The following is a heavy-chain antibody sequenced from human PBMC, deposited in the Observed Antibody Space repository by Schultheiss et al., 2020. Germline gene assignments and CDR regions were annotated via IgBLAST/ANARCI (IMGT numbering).Heavy chain of an antibody. V-gene: IGHV4-34*01. CDR1: GGSFSGYY. D-gene: IGHD2-2*01. CDR3: ARGPIVVVPAAMGTGVNYYYYGMDV. J-gene: IGHJ6*02. Sequence: SQPLSLTCAVYGGSFSGYYWSWIRQPPGKGLEWIGEINHSGSTNYNPSLKSRVTISVDTSKNQFSLKLSSVTAADTAVYYCARGPIVVVPAAMGTGVNYYYYGMDVWGQGTTVTVSS. CDR2: INHSGST.